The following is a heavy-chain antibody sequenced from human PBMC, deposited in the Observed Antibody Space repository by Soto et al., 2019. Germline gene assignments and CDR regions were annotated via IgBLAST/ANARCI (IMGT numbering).Heavy chain of an antibody. CDR2: IYYSGST. J-gene: IGHJ4*02. Sequence: KPSETLSLTCTVSGGSISSSSYYWGWIRQPPGKGLEWIGSIYYSGSTYYNPSLKSRVTISVDTSKNQFSLKLSSVTAADTAVYYCARHSRYSIAAAVPDYWGQGTLVTVSS. CDR1: GGSISSSSYY. CDR3: ARHSRYSIAAAVPDY. V-gene: IGHV4-39*01. D-gene: IGHD6-13*01.